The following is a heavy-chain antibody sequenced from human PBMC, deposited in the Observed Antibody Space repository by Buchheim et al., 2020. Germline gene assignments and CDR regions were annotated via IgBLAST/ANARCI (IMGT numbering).Heavy chain of an antibody. CDR1: GFTFSSYS. D-gene: IGHD2-2*01. CDR3: TRDPNALDY. V-gene: IGHV3-48*01. CDR2: ITRSSSPI. J-gene: IGHJ4*02. Sequence: DVQLVESGGGLVQPGGSLRLPCAASGFTFSSYSMNWVRQTPGKGLEWVSYITRSSSPIHYADSVKGRFTISRDNAKNSLFLQMNSLRTEDTGIYYCTRDPNALDYWGQGTL.